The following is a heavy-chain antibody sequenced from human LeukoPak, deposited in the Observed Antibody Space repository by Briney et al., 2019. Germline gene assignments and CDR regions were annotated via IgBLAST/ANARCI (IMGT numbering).Heavy chain of an antibody. CDR1: GFTFVAPA. D-gene: IGHD5-18*01. Sequence: GGSWRLSLPPSGFTFVAPASHGFGQPSGKGRDWLGLIRSKANSYATAYAASVKGRFTISRDDSKNTAYLQMNSLKTEDTAVYYCTRHIAAMVTYYFDYWGQGTLVTVSS. V-gene: IGHV3-73*01. CDR2: IRSKANSYAT. J-gene: IGHJ4*02. CDR3: TRHIAAMVTYYFDY.